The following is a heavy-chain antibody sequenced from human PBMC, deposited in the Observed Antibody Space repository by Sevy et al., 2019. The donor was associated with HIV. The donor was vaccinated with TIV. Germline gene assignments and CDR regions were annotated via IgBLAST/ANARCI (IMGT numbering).Heavy chain of an antibody. CDR1: GFSFSNSA. Sequence: GGSLSLSCSGSGFSFSNSAMNWVRQTPGKGLKYVSAISSDGVSTYYTDSVRGRFTISRDNSKNTLYLQMSSLGVEDTAVYYCVKDPGYNLWRGDYGMDVWGQGTTVTVSS. CDR3: VKDPGYNLWRGDYGMDV. D-gene: IGHD3-3*01. V-gene: IGHV3-64D*06. CDR2: ISSDGVST. J-gene: IGHJ6*02.